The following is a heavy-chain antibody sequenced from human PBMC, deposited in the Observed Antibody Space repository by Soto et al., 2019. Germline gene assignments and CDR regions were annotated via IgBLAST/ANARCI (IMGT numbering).Heavy chain of an antibody. J-gene: IGHJ5*02. CDR3: ARLVDGLGSYFYWFDP. Sequence: ASVKVSCKASGYTFTSYDINWVRQATGQGLEWMGWMNPNSGNTGYAQKFQGRVTMTRNTSISTAYMELSSLRSEDTAVYYCARLVDGLGSYFYWFDPWGQGTLVTVSS. V-gene: IGHV1-8*01. CDR2: MNPNSGNT. D-gene: IGHD3-10*01. CDR1: GYTFTSYD.